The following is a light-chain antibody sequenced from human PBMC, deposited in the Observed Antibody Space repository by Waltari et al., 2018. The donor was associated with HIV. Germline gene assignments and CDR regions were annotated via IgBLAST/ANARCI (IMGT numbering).Light chain of an antibody. CDR2: AVS. CDR3: TSYVNTDTRV. Sequence: QSALTQPASVSGSPRQSITISCTGTSSSVGGYNYVSWYQQHPGKAPKLIIYAVSDRPSGVPDRFSGSKSGNTASLTISGLQPEDEADYYCTSYVNTDTRVFGGGTTVTVL. CDR1: SSSVGGYNY. V-gene: IGLV2-14*01. J-gene: IGLJ1*01.